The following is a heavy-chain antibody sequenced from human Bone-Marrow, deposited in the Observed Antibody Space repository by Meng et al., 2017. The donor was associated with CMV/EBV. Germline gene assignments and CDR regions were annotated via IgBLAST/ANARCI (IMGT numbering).Heavy chain of an antibody. CDR2: IYYSGST. D-gene: IGHD3-22*01. V-gene: IGHV4-59*11. J-gene: IGHJ4*02. CDR3: ARDHTIGYYYDSSGYFDY. CDR1: GVSISSHY. Sequence: SEPLSLTCTVSGVSISSHYWSWIRQLPGKGLEWIWYIYYSGSTYYSPSLKSRVTISVDTSKNQFSLKLSSVSAADTAVYYCARDHTIGYYYDSSGYFDYWGQGTLVTVSS.